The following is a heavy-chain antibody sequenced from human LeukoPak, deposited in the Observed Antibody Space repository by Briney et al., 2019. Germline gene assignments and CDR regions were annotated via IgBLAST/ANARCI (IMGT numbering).Heavy chain of an antibody. CDR2: INPNSGGT. J-gene: IGHJ6*03. CDR1: GYTFTGYY. CDR3: ARDEAWFGEASQSYMDV. Sequence: ASVKVSCKASGYTFTGYYMHWVRQAPGQGLEWMGWINPNSGGTNYAQKFQGRVTMTTDTSTSTAYMELRSLRSDDTAVYYCARDEAWFGEASQSYMDVWGKGTTVTVSS. D-gene: IGHD3-10*01. V-gene: IGHV1-2*02.